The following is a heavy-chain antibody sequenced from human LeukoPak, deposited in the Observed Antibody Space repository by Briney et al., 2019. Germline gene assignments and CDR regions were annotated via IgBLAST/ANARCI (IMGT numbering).Heavy chain of an antibody. D-gene: IGHD1-26*01. Sequence: ASVKVSCKASGYTFTGYYMHWVRQAPGQGLEWMGRINPNSGGTNYAQTFQGRVTMTRDTSISTAYMELSRLRSDDTAVYYCARPSSGSGSKPALDYWGQGTLVTVSS. J-gene: IGHJ4*02. CDR3: ARPSSGSGSKPALDY. V-gene: IGHV1-2*06. CDR1: GYTFTGYY. CDR2: INPNSGGT.